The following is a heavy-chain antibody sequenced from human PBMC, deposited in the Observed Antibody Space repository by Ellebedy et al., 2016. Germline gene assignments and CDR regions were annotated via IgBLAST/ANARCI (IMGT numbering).Heavy chain of an antibody. V-gene: IGHV5-51*01. Sequence: GESLKISCKGSGYRFHNYWIGWVRQKPGKGLEWMGNIYPDDSNTRYSPSFEGQVTMSADKSTNTAYLHWSSLKASDTAMYYCAISFGVLIIRDGLDIWGQGTMVTVS. CDR2: IYPDDSNT. D-gene: IGHD3-3*01. CDR3: AISFGVLIIRDGLDI. J-gene: IGHJ3*02. CDR1: GYRFHNYW.